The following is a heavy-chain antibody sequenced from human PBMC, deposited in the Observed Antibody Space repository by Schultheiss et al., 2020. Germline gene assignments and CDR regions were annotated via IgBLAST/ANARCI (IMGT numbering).Heavy chain of an antibody. Sequence: SETLSLTCAVSGGSISGHYWTWIRQPPGKGLEWVGNIYHSGSTYYNPSLKSRVTRSVDTSKNQFSLKLSSVTAADTAVYYCARDYQEQQLAYWGQGTLVTVSS. CDR1: GGSISGHY. D-gene: IGHD6-13*01. J-gene: IGHJ4*02. V-gene: IGHV4-59*04. CDR3: ARDYQEQQLAY. CDR2: IYHSGST.